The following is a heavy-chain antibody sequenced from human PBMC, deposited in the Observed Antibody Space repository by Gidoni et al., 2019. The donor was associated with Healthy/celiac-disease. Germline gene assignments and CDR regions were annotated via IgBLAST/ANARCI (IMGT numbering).Heavy chain of an antibody. V-gene: IGHV1-2*04. Sequence: QVQLVPSGAEVKKPGASVKVSSQDSGYTCTGYYMHWVRQAPGQGLEWMGWINPNSGGTNYAQKFQGWVTMTRDTSISTAYMELSRLRSDDTAVYYCARGVAVAGTRGDAFDIWGQGTMVTVSS. CDR2: INPNSGGT. CDR3: ARGVAVAGTRGDAFDI. J-gene: IGHJ3*02. D-gene: IGHD6-19*01. CDR1: GYTCTGYY.